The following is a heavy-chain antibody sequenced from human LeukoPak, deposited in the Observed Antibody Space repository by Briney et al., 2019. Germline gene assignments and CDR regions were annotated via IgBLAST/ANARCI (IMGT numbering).Heavy chain of an antibody. CDR1: GFTFSSYW. Sequence: GGSLRLSCAASGFTFSSYWMNWARQAPGKGLEWVASINHNGNVNYYVDSVKGRFTISRDNAKNSLYLQVNSLRAEDTGVYYCVRGAPLDFWGQGTVVTVSS. J-gene: IGHJ4*02. V-gene: IGHV3-7*01. CDR2: INHNGNVN. CDR3: VRGAPLDF.